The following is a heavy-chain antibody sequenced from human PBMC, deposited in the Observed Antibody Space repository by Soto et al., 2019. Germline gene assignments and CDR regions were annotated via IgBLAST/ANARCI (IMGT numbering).Heavy chain of an antibody. V-gene: IGHV1-8*01. CDR2: MNPNSGNT. Sequence: GASVKVSCKASGYTFTSYDINWVLQATGQGLEWMGWMNPNSGNTGYAQKFQGRVTMTRNTSISTAYMELSSLRSEDTAVYYCARLITGMTHWFDPRGQGTLVTVSS. CDR1: GYTFTSYD. J-gene: IGHJ5*02. CDR3: ARLITGMTHWFDP. D-gene: IGHD1-20*01.